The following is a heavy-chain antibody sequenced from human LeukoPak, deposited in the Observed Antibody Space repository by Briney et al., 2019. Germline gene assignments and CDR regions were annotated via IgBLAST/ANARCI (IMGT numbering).Heavy chain of an antibody. CDR3: ARTESKCTSTSCYTEDY. CDR2: INPNNGGT. V-gene: IGHV1-2*02. D-gene: IGHD2-2*02. CDR1: VYTFTRYY. J-gene: IGHJ4*02. Sequence: ASVKVSCKASVYTFTRYYMHWVRQAPGQGLEWMGWINPNNGGTNYAQKFQGRVTMTSDTSIGTAYMELSRLRSDDTAVYYCARTESKCTSTSCYTEDYWGQGTLVTVSS.